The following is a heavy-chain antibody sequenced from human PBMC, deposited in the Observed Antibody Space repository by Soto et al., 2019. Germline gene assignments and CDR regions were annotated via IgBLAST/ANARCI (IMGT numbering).Heavy chain of an antibody. CDR1: GFTLGTYW. Sequence: EVQLVESGGGLVQPGGSLRLSCAASGFTLGTYWMHWVRQTPGKGLEWVANMKYDETQKYYVDSVKGRFTISRDNAKNSLFLQMNSLRVEDTALYFCARAIGAVDVLWGQGTLVTVSS. D-gene: IGHD3-10*02. CDR2: MKYDETQK. CDR3: ARAIGAVDVL. V-gene: IGHV3-7*01. J-gene: IGHJ4*02.